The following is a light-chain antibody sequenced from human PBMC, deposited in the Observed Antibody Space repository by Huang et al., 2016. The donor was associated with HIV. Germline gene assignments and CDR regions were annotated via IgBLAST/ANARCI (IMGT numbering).Light chain of an antibody. Sequence: IVMTRSPATLFVSPGERATLSCRASQSIFSNLAWYQQKPGQAPRLLIYGASTRATGVPARFSGSGSGTEFTLTISSLQSEDFAVYYCQQYNNWPRGGFGQGTRVDIK. V-gene: IGKV3-15*01. CDR2: GAS. J-gene: IGKJ1*01. CDR1: QSIFSN. CDR3: QQYNNWPRGG.